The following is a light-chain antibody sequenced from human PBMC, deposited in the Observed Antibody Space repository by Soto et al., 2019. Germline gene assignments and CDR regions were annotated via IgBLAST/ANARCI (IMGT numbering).Light chain of an antibody. CDR3: QQSFTTPS. J-gene: IGKJ5*01. V-gene: IGKV1-39*01. CDR2: ATS. Sequence: DIQMTQSPSSLSGSVGDRFNITCRASQTVSSYLNWYQQKPGTVPKLLIYATSNLQSGVPSRFSGRGFGTDFTLTISSLQPEDFATYYCQQSFTTPSFGQGTRLEI. CDR1: QTVSSY.